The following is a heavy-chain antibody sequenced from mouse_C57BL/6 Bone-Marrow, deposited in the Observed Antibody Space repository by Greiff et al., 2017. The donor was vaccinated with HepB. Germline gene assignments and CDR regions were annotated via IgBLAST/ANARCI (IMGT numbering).Heavy chain of an antibody. D-gene: IGHD1-1*01. CDR2: INSDGGST. CDR3: ARRAYYYGSSYWYFDV. J-gene: IGHJ1*03. CDR1: EYELPSHD. V-gene: IGHV5-2*01. Sequence: EVQLVESGGGLVQPGESLKLSCESNEYELPSHDMSWVRKTPEKRLELVAAINSDGGSTYYPDTMERRFIISRDNTKKTLYLQMSSLRSEDTALYYCARRAYYYGSSYWYFDVWGTGTTVTVSS.